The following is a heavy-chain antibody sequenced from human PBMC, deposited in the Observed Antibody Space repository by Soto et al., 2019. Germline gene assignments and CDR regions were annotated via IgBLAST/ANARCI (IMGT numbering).Heavy chain of an antibody. CDR3: ARDQGYISSLYYYSGMYV. D-gene: IGHD6-13*01. CDR1: GYTFTSYG. Sequence: ASVKVSCKASGYTFTSYGVSWVRQAPGQGLEWMGWISAYNGNTNYAQKLQGRVTMTTDTSTSTAYMELRSLRSDDTAVYYCARDQGYISSLYYYSGMYVWGQGATVTISS. J-gene: IGHJ6*02. CDR2: ISAYNGNT. V-gene: IGHV1-18*01.